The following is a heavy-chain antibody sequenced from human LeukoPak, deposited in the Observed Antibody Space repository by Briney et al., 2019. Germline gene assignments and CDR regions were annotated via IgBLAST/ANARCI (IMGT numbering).Heavy chain of an antibody. Sequence: AGGSLRLFCATSGFSFTDYPMNWVRQAPGKGLEWISSTRTTAEGAKYAYYADSVKGRVTISRDDGKNTLYLHMNSLRDDDTAVYYCATDQRYAFDYWGQGILVTVSS. CDR1: GFSFTDYP. CDR2: TRTTAEGAKYA. CDR3: ATDQRYAFDY. V-gene: IGHV3-48*02. D-gene: IGHD3-9*01. J-gene: IGHJ4*02.